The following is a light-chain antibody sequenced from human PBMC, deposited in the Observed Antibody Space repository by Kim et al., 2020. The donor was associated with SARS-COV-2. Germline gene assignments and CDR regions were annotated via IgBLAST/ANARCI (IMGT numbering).Light chain of an antibody. J-gene: IGKJ2*01. CDR1: QSVSSSY. CDR3: QQYGSSLYT. CDR2: GAS. V-gene: IGKV3-20*01. Sequence: LSPGERATLSCRASQSVSSSYLACYQQKPGQAPRLLIDGASSRATGIPDRFSGSGSGTDFTLTISRLEPEDFAVYYCQQYGSSLYTFGQGTKLEI.